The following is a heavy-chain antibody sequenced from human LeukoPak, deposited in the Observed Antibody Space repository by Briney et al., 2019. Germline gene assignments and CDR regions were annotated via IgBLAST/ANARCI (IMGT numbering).Heavy chain of an antibody. CDR2: IKSDEITT. CDR3: AKGGEPDLDWFDP. D-gene: IGHD1-26*01. V-gene: IGHV3-74*01. CDR1: GFTFSSYYW. Sequence: GGSLRLSCAASGFTFSSYYWMHWVRQAPGKGLVWVSRIKSDEITTNYADSVKGRFTISRDNAKNTLYLQMNSLRAEDTAVYYCAKGGEPDLDWFDPWGQGTLVTVSS. J-gene: IGHJ5*02.